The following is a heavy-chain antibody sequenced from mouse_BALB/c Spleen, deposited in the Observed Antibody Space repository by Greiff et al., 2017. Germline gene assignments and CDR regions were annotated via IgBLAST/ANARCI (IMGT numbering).Heavy chain of an antibody. Sequence: EVQVVESGGGLVKPGGSLKLSCAASGFTFSSYAMSWVRQTPEKRLEWVATISSGGSYTYYPDSVKGRFTISRDNAKYTLYLQMSSLRSEDTAMYYCARQGAYYDYDVSAMDYWGQGTSVTVSS. CDR1: GFTFSSYA. J-gene: IGHJ4*01. V-gene: IGHV5-9-3*01. D-gene: IGHD2-4*01. CDR3: ARQGAYYDYDVSAMDY. CDR2: ISSGGSYT.